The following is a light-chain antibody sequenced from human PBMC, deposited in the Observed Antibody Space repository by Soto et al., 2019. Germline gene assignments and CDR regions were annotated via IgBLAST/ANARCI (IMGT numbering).Light chain of an antibody. Sequence: QSALTQPPSTSGTPGERVSISCYGSSANVGSNPVNWYQQFLGTAPKLLIYSNDQRPSGVPDRFSGSKSGTSASLAITGLQSEDEGEYYCAAWDDSLNGLVFGGGTKVTVL. CDR2: SND. V-gene: IGLV1-44*01. J-gene: IGLJ2*01. CDR3: AAWDDSLNGLV. CDR1: SANVGSNP.